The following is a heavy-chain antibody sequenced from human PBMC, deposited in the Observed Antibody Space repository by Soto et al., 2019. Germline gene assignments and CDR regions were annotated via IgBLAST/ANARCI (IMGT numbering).Heavy chain of an antibody. CDR2: MHGAAGAM. CDR1: GFTFAWFA. CDR3: VKSAGSLLENWHFDF. V-gene: IGHV3-23*01. D-gene: IGHD3-3*01. Sequence: EVLLLESGGGVQQPGGPLRLSCSASGFTFAWFAMIWVRQAPGKRLEGVSTMHGAAGAMADADFVRGRLTMSTDDSSNSLQRPLGSLRYEDTAIYLCVKSAGSLLENWHFDFWGRGTLATVSS. J-gene: IGHJ2*01.